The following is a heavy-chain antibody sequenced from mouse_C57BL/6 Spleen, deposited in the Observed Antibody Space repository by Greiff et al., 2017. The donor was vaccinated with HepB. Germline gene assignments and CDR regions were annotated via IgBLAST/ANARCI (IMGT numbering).Heavy chain of an antibody. Sequence: QVQLQQSGAELVKPGASVKISCKASGYAFRSYWLNWVKQRPGKGLEWIGQIYPGDGDTNYNGKFKGKATLTADKSSSTAYMQLSSLTSEDSAVYFCAYDYDGAYYAMDYWGQGTSVTVSS. CDR1: GYAFRSYW. CDR3: AYDYDGAYYAMDY. D-gene: IGHD2-4*01. V-gene: IGHV1-80*01. CDR2: IYPGDGDT. J-gene: IGHJ4*01.